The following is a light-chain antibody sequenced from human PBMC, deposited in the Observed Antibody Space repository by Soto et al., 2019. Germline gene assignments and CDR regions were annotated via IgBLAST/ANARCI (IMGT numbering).Light chain of an antibody. Sequence: QSVLTQPASVSGSPGQSITISCTGTSSDVGAYNYVSWYQQHPGKAPKLMIYEVSNRPSGVSHRFSGSKSDNTASLTISGLQTDDEADYYSSSYTSSRTLVFGTGTKVTVL. CDR2: EVS. V-gene: IGLV2-14*01. CDR1: SSDVGAYNY. J-gene: IGLJ1*01. CDR3: SSYTSSRTLV.